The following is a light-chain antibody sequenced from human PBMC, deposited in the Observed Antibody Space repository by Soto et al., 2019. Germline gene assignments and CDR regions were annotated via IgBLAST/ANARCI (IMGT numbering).Light chain of an antibody. J-gene: IGLJ1*01. CDR2: SNS. CDR3: KYYDTSLGGLGAFYV. CDR1: TSNIGAGSD. Sequence: QSVLTQPPSVSGAPGQRVTISCTGTTSNIGAGSDIHWYQQLPGKAPKLLIYSNSHRPSGVPSRFSGSKSGTSASLAITGLQAEDGGFFYCKYYDTSLGGLGAFYVFGRGTKVTVL. V-gene: IGLV1-40*01.